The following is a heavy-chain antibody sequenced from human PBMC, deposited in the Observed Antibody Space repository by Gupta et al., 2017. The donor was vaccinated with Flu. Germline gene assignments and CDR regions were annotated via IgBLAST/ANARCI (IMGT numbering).Heavy chain of an antibody. CDR3: AKGEFSLGYYAFDV. Sequence: VQLQESGPSLVKPSQTLSVTCSVSGDSLTTGGHYWGWIRQPPGKGLEWVGYIYYTGAAYYNPSLESRATISLDTSETRFSLTLTSVSAADTAVYFCAKGEFSLGYYAFDVWGRGTLVTVSS. V-gene: IGHV4-31*03. J-gene: IGHJ3*01. CDR1: GDSLTTGGHY. D-gene: IGHD3-16*01. CDR2: IYYTGAA.